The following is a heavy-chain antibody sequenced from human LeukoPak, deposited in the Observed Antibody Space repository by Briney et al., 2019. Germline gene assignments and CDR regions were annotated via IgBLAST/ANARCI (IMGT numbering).Heavy chain of an antibody. Sequence: PGGSLRLSCAASTFTFSSYAMTWVRQAPGKGLEWVSSITATGGISYADSVKGRFTISRVNSKSTLYLQINSLRAEDAAVYYCAPTVVATWSLYYYYYMDVWGKGTTVTVSS. CDR2: ITATGGI. CDR1: TFTFSSYA. V-gene: IGHV3-23*01. J-gene: IGHJ6*03. CDR3: APTVVATWSLYYYYYMDV. D-gene: IGHD1-26*01.